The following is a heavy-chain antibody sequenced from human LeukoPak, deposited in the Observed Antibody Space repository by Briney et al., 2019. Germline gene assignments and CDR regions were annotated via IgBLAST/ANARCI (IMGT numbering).Heavy chain of an antibody. J-gene: IGHJ3*02. V-gene: IGHV1-46*03. D-gene: IGHD3-10*01. CDR2: INPSCCST. CDR1: GYTFTSYY. CDR3: ARDAHMVRDRRAFDI. Sequence: ASEKVSCXASGYTFTSYYMHWVRHAPGQGRECVGIINPSCCSTRYAQKFQDRVTSTRDTSTSTVYMELSSLRSEDTAVYYCARDAHMVRDRRAFDIWGQGTMVTVSS.